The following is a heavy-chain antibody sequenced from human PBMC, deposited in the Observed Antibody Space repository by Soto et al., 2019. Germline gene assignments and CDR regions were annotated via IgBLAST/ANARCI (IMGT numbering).Heavy chain of an antibody. CDR3: ARDVSQRGIWSGYLTSNPAFDY. CDR1: GFTFSSYS. CDR2: ISSSSSYI. V-gene: IGHV3-21*01. D-gene: IGHD3-3*01. J-gene: IGHJ4*02. Sequence: GGSLRLSCAASGFTFSSYSMNWVRQAPGKGLEWVSSISSSSSYIYYADSVKGRFTISRDNAKNSLYLQMNSLRAEDTAVYYCARDVSQRGIWSGYLTSNPAFDYWGQGTLVTVSS.